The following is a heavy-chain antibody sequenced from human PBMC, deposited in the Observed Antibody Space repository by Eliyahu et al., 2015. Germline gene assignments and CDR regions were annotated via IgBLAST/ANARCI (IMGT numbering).Heavy chain of an antibody. CDR1: GXTFTTHA. J-gene: IGHJ6*02. CDR2: INTGNGNT. CDR3: ARDNYYYDSSGYYYSYYYGMDV. Sequence: QVQLVQSGAEVKKSGASVKVSXKASGXTFTTHAMXWLRQAPGQRXXWMGWINTGNGNTKYSQKFQGRVTITRDTSASTAYMELSSLRSEDTAVYYCARDNYYYDSSGYYYSYYYGMDVWGQGTTVTVSS. V-gene: IGHV1-3*04. D-gene: IGHD3-22*01.